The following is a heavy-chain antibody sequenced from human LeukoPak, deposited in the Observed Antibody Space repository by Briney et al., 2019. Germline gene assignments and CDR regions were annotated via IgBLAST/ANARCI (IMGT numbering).Heavy chain of an antibody. Sequence: GASVKVSCKASGYTFTSYGISWVRQAPGQGLEWMGWINPNSGGTSYAQKFQGRVTMTRDTSISTAYMELSSLRSDDTAVYYCARSGSADYWGQGTLVTVSS. J-gene: IGHJ4*02. CDR1: GYTFTSYG. CDR3: ARSGSADY. CDR2: INPNSGGT. D-gene: IGHD5-12*01. V-gene: IGHV1-2*02.